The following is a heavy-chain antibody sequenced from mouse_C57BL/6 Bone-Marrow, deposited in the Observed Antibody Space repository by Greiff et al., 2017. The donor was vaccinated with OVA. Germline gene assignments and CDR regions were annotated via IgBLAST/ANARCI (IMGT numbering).Heavy chain of an antibody. V-gene: IGHV14-4*01. J-gene: IGHJ2*01. CDR3: TTGLWPLDY. CDR1: GFNITDDY. CDR2: IDPENGDT. Sequence: EVQLQQPGAELVRPGASVKLSCTASGFNITDDYMHWVKQRPEQGLEWIGWIDPENGDTEYASKFQGKATITVDTSSNTAYLQLSSLTSEDTAVDYCTTGLWPLDYWGQGTTLTVSS. D-gene: IGHD1-1*02.